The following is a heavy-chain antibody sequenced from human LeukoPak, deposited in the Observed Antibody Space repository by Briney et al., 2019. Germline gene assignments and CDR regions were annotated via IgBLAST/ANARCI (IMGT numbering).Heavy chain of an antibody. CDR3: ARVGWYSIDY. V-gene: IGHV4-39*01. CDR1: GGSISSSSYY. Sequence: PSETLSLTCTVSGGSISSSSYYWGWIRQPPGKGLEWIGSIYYSGSTYYNPSLRSRVTISVDTSKNQFSLKLSSVTAADTAVYYCARVGWYSIDYWGQGTLVTVSS. CDR2: IYYSGST. J-gene: IGHJ4*02. D-gene: IGHD2-15*01.